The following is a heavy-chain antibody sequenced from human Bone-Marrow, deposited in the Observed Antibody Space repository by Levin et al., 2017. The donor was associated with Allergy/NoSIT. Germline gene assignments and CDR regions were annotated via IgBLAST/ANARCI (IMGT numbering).Heavy chain of an antibody. CDR3: ARDGGQVVVAAINWWIDY. Sequence: GESLKISCKASGYNFFDFYIHWVRQAPGQGLEWMGWIDPDRGDTNYAQEFQGRVTMTSDTSTSTAYMELSSLRSDDTATYYCARDGGQVVVAAINWWIDYWGQGTLVSVSS. V-gene: IGHV1-2*02. CDR1: GYNFFDFY. CDR2: IDPDRGDT. J-gene: IGHJ4*02. D-gene: IGHD2-2*02.